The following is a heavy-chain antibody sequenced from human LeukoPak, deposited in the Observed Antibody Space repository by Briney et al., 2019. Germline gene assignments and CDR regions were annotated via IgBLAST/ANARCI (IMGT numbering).Heavy chain of an antibody. D-gene: IGHD1-26*01. CDR3: ARAFHGLYSGSCE. J-gene: IGHJ4*02. CDR2: ISYDGSNK. Sequence: PGGSLRLSCAASGFTFSSYAMHWVRQAPGKGLEWVAVISYDGSNKYYADSVKGRFTISRDNSKNTLYLQMNSLRAEDTAVYYCARAFHGLYSGSCEWGQGTLVTVSS. CDR1: GFTFSSYA. V-gene: IGHV3-30*04.